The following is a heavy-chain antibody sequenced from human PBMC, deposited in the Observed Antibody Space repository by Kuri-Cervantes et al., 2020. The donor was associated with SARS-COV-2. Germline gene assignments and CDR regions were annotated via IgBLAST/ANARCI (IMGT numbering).Heavy chain of an antibody. V-gene: IGHV4-4*07. CDR2: IFTIGST. CDR1: GASVSGYF. CDR3: ARDNQDSSWISGFSDYYYYCYMDV. D-gene: IGHD6-6*01. J-gene: IGHJ6*03. Sequence: SETLSLTCAVSGASVSGYFWSWIRQPADKGLEWIGRIFTIGSTNYNPSLKSRVTISVDTSKNQFSLKLSSVTAADTAVYYCARDNQDSSWISGFSDYYYYCYMDVWGKGTTVTVSS.